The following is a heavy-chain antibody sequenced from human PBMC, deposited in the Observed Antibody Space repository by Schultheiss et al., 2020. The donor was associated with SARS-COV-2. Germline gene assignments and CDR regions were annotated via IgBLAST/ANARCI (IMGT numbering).Heavy chain of an antibody. CDR3: ARVGDHDAFDI. CDR1: GGSFSGYY. J-gene: IGHJ3*02. V-gene: IGHV4-34*01. D-gene: IGHD2-21*01. CDR2: INHSGST. Sequence: SETLSLTCAVYGGSFSGYYWSWIRQPPGKGLEWIGEINHSGSTNYNPSLKSRVTISVDTSKNQFSLKLSSVTAADTAVYYCARVGDHDAFDIWGQGTMVTVSS.